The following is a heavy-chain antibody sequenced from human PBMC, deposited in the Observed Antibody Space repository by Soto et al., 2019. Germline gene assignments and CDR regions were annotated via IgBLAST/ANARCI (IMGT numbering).Heavy chain of an antibody. D-gene: IGHD3-22*01. CDR2: INAGNGNT. Sequence: ASVKVSCKASGYTFTSYAMHWVRQAPGQRLEWMGWINAGNGNTKYSQKFQGRVTITRDTSASTAYMELSSLRSEDTAVYYCARAGLRPDYYDSSGYYHFDYWGQGTLGTAPQ. CDR3: ARAGLRPDYYDSSGYYHFDY. CDR1: GYTFTSYA. V-gene: IGHV1-3*01. J-gene: IGHJ4*02.